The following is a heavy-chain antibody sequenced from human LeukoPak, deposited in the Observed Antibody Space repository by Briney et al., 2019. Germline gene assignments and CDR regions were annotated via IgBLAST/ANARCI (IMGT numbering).Heavy chain of an antibody. D-gene: IGHD1-1*01. Sequence: PSETLSLTCTVSGYSMSSTYYGAWIRQPPGKGLEWIATISHSWNTYYTPSLESRLTISLDTSKNHFSLRLSSVTAADTAVYYCARVNAPVATFDYWGLGTLVAVSS. CDR1: GYSMSSTYY. V-gene: IGHV4-38-2*02. CDR2: ISHSWNT. J-gene: IGHJ4*02. CDR3: ARVNAPVATFDY.